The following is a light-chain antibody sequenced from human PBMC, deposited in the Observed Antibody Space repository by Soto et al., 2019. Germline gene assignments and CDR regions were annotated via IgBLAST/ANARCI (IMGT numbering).Light chain of an antibody. CDR3: ETWDINTHVV. CDR2: LETSGSY. Sequence: QLVLTQSSSASASLGSSVKLTCTLSSGHTTYIIAWHQQQPGKAPRYLMKLETSGSYNKGSGVPDRFSGSSSGADRYLTISNLQFEDEADYYSETWDINTHVVFGGGTKLTVL. J-gene: IGLJ2*01. V-gene: IGLV4-60*02. CDR1: SGHTTYI.